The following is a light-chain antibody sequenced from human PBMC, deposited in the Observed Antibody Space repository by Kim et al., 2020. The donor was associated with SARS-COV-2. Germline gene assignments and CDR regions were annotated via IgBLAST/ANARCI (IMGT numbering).Light chain of an antibody. Sequence: ASVGDRVTIVCRASQGVSSSLARYQHKPGKVPRLLISPASALQSGVPSRFSGSGSGTDFTLTISSLQPEDVATFYCQQDNRVPLTFGGGTKVEIK. V-gene: IGKV1-27*01. CDR3: QQDNRVPLT. CDR2: PAS. CDR1: QGVSSS. J-gene: IGKJ4*01.